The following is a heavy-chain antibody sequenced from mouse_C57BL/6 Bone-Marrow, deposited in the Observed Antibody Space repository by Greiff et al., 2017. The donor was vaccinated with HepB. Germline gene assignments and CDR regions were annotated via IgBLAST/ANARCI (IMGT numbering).Heavy chain of an antibody. Sequence: QVQLQQPGAELVKPGASVKLSCKASGYTFTSYWMQWVKQRPGQGLEWIGEIDPSDSYTNYNQKFKGKATLTVDTSSSTAYMQLSSLTSEDSAVYYCARSLNYYGSSYVDFDYWGESTTLTVSS. D-gene: IGHD1-1*01. CDR1: GYTFTSYW. J-gene: IGHJ2*01. CDR2: IDPSDSYT. V-gene: IGHV1-50*01. CDR3: ARSLNYYGSSYVDFDY.